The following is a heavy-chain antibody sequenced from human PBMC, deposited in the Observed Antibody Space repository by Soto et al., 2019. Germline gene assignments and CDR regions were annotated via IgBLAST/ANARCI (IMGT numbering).Heavy chain of an antibody. J-gene: IGHJ5*02. V-gene: IGHV4-30-2*01. CDR1: GGSFNSGGLY. CDR2: IYHSGST. Sequence: SETLSLTCSVSGGSFNSGGLYWSWIRQRPGKGLEWIGYIYHSGSTYYNPSLKSRVTISVDRSKNQFSLKLSSVTAADTAVYYCARVPYPWGQGTLVTVSS. CDR3: ARVPYP.